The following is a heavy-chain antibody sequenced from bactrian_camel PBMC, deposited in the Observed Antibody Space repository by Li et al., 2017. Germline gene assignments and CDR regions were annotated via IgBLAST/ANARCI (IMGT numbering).Heavy chain of an antibody. Sequence: HVQLVDSGGGSVQAGGSLRLSCAASDNTLRRRCWGWFRQAPEKEREWVAAIYTRGGSTYYADSVKGRFTISQDNAKTTVYLQIAPIRADFMSGAREPRSPSP. D-gene: IGHD3*01. CDR1: DNTLRRRC. V-gene: IGHV3S54*01. CDR2: IYTRGGST. J-gene: IGHJ4*01.